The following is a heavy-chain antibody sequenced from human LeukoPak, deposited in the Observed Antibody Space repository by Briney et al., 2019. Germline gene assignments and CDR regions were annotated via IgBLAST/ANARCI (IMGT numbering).Heavy chain of an antibody. D-gene: IGHD4-17*01. V-gene: IGHV1-69*13. Sequence: GASVKVSCKASGGTFSSYAISWVRQAPGQGLEWMGGIIPIFGTANYAQKFQGRVTITADESTSTAYMELSSLSSEDTAVYYCARVLDGDPIDYWGQGTLVTVSS. CDR1: GGTFSSYA. CDR2: IIPIFGTA. J-gene: IGHJ4*02. CDR3: ARVLDGDPIDY.